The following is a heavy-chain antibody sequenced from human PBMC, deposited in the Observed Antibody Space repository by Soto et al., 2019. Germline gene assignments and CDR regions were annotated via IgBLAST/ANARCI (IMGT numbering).Heavy chain of an antibody. CDR3: ARIDKFNSQSSGWANRFDY. CDR1: GFTFSNYA. V-gene: IGHV3-23*01. CDR2: ITPTGGT. Sequence: EMQLLESGGGLVQPGGSLRLFCAASGFTFSNYAMTWVRQAPGKGLEWVSTITPTGGTFYGDTVKGRFTISRDNSKSTLYLLMNSLRAEDTAVYYCARIDKFNSQSSGWANRFDYWGQGTLVTVSS. J-gene: IGHJ4*02. D-gene: IGHD6-19*01.